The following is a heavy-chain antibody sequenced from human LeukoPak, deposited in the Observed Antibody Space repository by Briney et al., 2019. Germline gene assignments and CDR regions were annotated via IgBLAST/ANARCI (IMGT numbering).Heavy chain of an antibody. J-gene: IGHJ3*02. CDR2: MNPNSGNT. V-gene: IGHV1-8*01. D-gene: IGHD1-14*01. CDR3: AFRTDMEAFDI. Sequence: ASVKVSCKASGYTFTSYDINRVRQATGQGLEWMGWMNPNSGNTGYAQKFQGRVTMTRNTSISTAYVELSSLRSEDTAVYYCAFRTDMEAFDIWGQGTMVTVSS. CDR1: GYTFTSYD.